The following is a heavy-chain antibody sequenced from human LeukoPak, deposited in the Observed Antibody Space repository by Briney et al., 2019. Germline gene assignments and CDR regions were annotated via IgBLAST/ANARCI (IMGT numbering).Heavy chain of an antibody. Sequence: ASVKVSYKASGYTYTTDGISWVRQAPGQGLEWMGWIDTYSGKTNYAQKFQGRVTMTSDTSTSTAYMELRSLRSDDAAVYYCARDRGIAEADSFDPWGQGTLVTVSP. CDR2: IDTYSGKT. CDR3: ARDRGIAEADSFDP. D-gene: IGHD6-13*01. J-gene: IGHJ5*02. CDR1: GYTYTTDG. V-gene: IGHV1-18*01.